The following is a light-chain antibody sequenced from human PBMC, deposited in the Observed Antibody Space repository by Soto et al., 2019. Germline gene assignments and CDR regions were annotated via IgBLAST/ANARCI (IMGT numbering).Light chain of an antibody. CDR3: QSHDNSLSGFYV. J-gene: IGLJ1*01. V-gene: IGLV2-8*01. CDR1: STDIGGYDY. Sequence: QSALTQPPSASGSPGQSVTISCTGTSTDIGGYDYVSWYQHLPGKAPKLIIYEVTKRPSGVPDRFSGSRSGTSASLAITGLQAEDEADYYCQSHDNSLSGFYVFGTGTKLTVL. CDR2: EVT.